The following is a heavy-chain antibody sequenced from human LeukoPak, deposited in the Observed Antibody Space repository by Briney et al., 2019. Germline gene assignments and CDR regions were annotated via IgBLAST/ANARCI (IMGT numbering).Heavy chain of an antibody. J-gene: IGHJ4*02. CDR1: GFTISSYA. Sequence: GGSLRLSCAVSGFTISSYAMSWVRQAPGKGLEWVSAMSGSGGSGGTTYYTDSVKGRFTISRDNSKNTLYLQMNSLRVEDTAIYYCAKVLDSGSFPDYWGQGTLATVSS. V-gene: IGHV3-23*01. CDR2: MSGSGGSGGTT. CDR3: AKVLDSGSFPDY. D-gene: IGHD1-26*01.